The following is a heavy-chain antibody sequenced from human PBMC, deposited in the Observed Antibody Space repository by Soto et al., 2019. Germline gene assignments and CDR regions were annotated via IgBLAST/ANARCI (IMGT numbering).Heavy chain of an antibody. J-gene: IGHJ6*03. V-gene: IGHV4-34*01. CDR3: ARGFLGGAAAGTDVYYYYMDV. CDR2: INHSGST. CDR1: GGSFSGYY. D-gene: IGHD6-13*01. Sequence: TSETLSLTCAVDGGSFSGYYWSWIRQPPGKGLEWIGEINHSGSTNYNPSLKSRVTISVDTSKNQFSLKLSSVTAADTAVYYCARGFLGGAAAGTDVYYYYMDVWDKGTTVTVSS.